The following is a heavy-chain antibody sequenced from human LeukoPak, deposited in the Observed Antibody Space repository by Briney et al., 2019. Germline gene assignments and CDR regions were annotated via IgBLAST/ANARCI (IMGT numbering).Heavy chain of an antibody. D-gene: IGHD6-13*01. V-gene: IGHV3-23*01. J-gene: IGHJ4*02. CDR3: AKDPHRIAAAFDY. CDR1: TFTFAGFSSYA. CDR2: ISGSGTST. Sequence: GGPLRLSCAASTFTFAGFSSYAMSWVRQAPGKGLEWVSGISGSGTSTHYAESVKGRFTISRDNSTNTMYLQMNSLRAEDTAVYYCAKDPHRIAAAFDYWGQGTLVTVSS.